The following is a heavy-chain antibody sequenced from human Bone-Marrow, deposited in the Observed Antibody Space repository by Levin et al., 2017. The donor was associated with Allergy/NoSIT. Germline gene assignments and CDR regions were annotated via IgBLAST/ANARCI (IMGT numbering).Heavy chain of an antibody. J-gene: IGHJ4*02. CDR1: GFTFSNYA. CDR2: ISSNGRST. Sequence: GSLRLSCSASGFTFSNYAMHWVRQAPGKGLEYVSAISSNGRSTYYADSVKGRFTISRDNSKNTLYLQMSSLRAEDTAVYYCVKDRRGYDYGSLDYWGQGTLVTVSS. D-gene: IGHD5-12*01. V-gene: IGHV3-64D*06. CDR3: VKDRRGYDYGSLDY.